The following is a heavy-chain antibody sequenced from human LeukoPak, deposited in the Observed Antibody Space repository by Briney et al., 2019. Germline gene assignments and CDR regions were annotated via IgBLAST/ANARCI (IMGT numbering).Heavy chain of an antibody. J-gene: IGHJ4*02. CDR2: ISGSGGST. D-gene: IGHD2-2*01. CDR1: GFTYSSCV. CDR3: AKRHCSSTHCYAFDY. Sequence: GGSLRLPCATSGFTYSSCVMAWVRQAPGKGLEWVSSISGSGGSTYYADSVKGRFTISRDNSMNTLYLQMNSLTAEDTAVYYCAKRHCSSTHCYAFDYWGQGTLVAVSS. V-gene: IGHV3-23*01.